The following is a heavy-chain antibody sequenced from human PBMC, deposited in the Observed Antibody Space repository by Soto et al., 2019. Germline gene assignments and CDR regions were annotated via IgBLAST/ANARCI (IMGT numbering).Heavy chain of an antibody. J-gene: IGHJ4*02. CDR1: GGTFSSYA. CDR3: ASQRKEGATH. D-gene: IGHD1-26*01. CDR2: TSPIFGTA. V-gene: IGHV1-69*12. Sequence: QVQLVQSGAEVKKPGSSGKVSCKASGGTFSSYAISWVRQAPGQGLEWMGGTSPIFGTANYAQKFQGRVTITADESTSTAYMELSRLRSEDTAVYYCASQRKEGATHWGQGTLVTVSS.